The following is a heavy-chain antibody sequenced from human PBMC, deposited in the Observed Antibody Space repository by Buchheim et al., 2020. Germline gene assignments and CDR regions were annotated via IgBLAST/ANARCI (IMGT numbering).Heavy chain of an antibody. CDR1: GGTFSSYG. V-gene: IGHV1-69*01. D-gene: IGHD2-2*02. Sequence: QVQLVQSGAEVKEPGSSVKVSCKASGGTFSSYGISWMRQAPGQGLEWMGGIIPIFGTANYAQKFQGRVTINADESTSTAYVELSSLRSEDTAVYYCARENQLLYSATREDYYYGMDVWGQGTT. J-gene: IGHJ6*02. CDR2: IIPIFGTA. CDR3: ARENQLLYSATREDYYYGMDV.